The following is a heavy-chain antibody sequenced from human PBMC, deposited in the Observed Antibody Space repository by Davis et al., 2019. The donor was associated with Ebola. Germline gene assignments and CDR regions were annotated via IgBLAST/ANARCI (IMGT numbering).Heavy chain of an antibody. CDR1: GFTFSSYS. V-gene: IGHV3-21*01. D-gene: IGHD3-10*01. CDR2: ISSSSSYI. J-gene: IGHJ6*02. CDR3: ARGEWFRELLRRYGMDV. Sequence: PGGSLRLSCAASGFTFSSYSMNWVRQAPGKGLEWVSSISSSSSYIYYADSVKGRFTISRDNAKNSLYLQMNSLRAEDTAVYYCARGEWFRELLRRYGMDVWGQGTTVTVSS.